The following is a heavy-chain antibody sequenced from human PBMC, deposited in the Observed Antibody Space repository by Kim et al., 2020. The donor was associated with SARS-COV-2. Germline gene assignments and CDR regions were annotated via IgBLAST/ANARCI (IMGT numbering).Heavy chain of an antibody. Sequence: ASVKVSCKASGYTFTSYYMHWVRQAPGQGLEWMGIINPSGGSTSYAQKFQGRVTMTRDTSTSTVYMELSSLRSEDTAVYYCARDLSVFDCSSTSCYGNYYYYYGMDVWGQGTTVTVSS. V-gene: IGHV1-46*01. D-gene: IGHD2-2*01. CDR2: INPSGGST. J-gene: IGHJ6*02. CDR3: ARDLSVFDCSSTSCYGNYYYYYGMDV. CDR1: GYTFTSYY.